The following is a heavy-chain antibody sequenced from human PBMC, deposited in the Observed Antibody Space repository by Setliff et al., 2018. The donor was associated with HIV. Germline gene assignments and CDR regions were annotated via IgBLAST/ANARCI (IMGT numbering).Heavy chain of an antibody. J-gene: IGHJ4*02. CDR1: DGSISTYY. D-gene: IGHD3-22*01. CDR2: IYYSGIT. CDR3: ARGDYDSGGYYFDK. Sequence: LSLTCAVSDGSISTYYWSWIRQPPGKGFEWIGYIYYSGITNYSPSLKSRVTLLVDTSKNQFSLRLSSVTAADTAVYFCARGDYDSGGYYFDKWGQGALVTVSS. V-gene: IGHV4-59*01.